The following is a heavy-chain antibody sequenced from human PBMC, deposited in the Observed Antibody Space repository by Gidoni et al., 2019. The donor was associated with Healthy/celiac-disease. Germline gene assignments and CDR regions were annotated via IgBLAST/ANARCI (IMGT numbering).Heavy chain of an antibody. V-gene: IGHV1-69*06. CDR3: ARSPREERTTRYYYYYMDV. CDR1: GGTFSSYA. Sequence: QVQLVQSGAEVKKPGSSVKVSCKASGGTFSSYAISWVRQAPGQGLEWMGGIIPIFGTANYEQKFQGRVTITADKSTSTAYMELSSLRSEDTAVYYCARSPREERTTRYYYYYMDVWGKGTTVTVSS. J-gene: IGHJ6*03. CDR2: IIPIFGTA. D-gene: IGHD1-26*01.